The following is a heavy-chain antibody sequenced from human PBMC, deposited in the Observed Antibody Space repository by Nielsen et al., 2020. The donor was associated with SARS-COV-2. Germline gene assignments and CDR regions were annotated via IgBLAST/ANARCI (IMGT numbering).Heavy chain of an antibody. D-gene: IGHD3-10*01. CDR3: ARAEGSGIDY. CDR2: IATAGDT. J-gene: IGHJ4*02. Sequence: GESLKISCAASGFPLRSYDMQWVRQTTGKGLEWVSTIATAGDTFYSDSVRGRFTVSRENAKNSFHLQMNSLTAEDMALYYCARAEGSGIDYWGQGILVTVSS. CDR1: GFPLRSYD. V-gene: IGHV3-13*01.